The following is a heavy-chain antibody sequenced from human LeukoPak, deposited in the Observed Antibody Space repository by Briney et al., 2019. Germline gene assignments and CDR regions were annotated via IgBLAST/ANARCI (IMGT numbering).Heavy chain of an antibody. CDR2: IYYSGST. V-gene: IGHV4-39*01. Sequence: SETLSLTCSASGGSISRSNYYWAWIRQPPGKELEWIGSIYYSGSTSYNPSLKSRVTISVDTSKNQFSLKLGSVTAADTAVYYCARNASDSGTTYFDAWGQGTLVTVSS. J-gene: IGHJ4*02. CDR3: ARNASDSGTTYFDA. CDR1: GGSISRSNYY. D-gene: IGHD1-26*01.